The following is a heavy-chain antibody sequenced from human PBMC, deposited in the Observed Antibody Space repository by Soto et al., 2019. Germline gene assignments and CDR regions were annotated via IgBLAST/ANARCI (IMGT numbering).Heavy chain of an antibody. CDR3: AKDGGSVCSGGTCYFQAPDY. J-gene: IGHJ4*02. CDR1: GFTFSSYA. D-gene: IGHD2-15*01. V-gene: IGHV3-23*01. Sequence: GSLRLSCSSSGFTFSSYAISWVRQAPGKGLEWVSGIDSSGRNTYYAASMKGRFTISRDNSKHTLSVQMNGLRVEDTALYYCAKDGGSVCSGGTCYFQAPDYWGQGTLVTVSS. CDR2: IDSSGRNT.